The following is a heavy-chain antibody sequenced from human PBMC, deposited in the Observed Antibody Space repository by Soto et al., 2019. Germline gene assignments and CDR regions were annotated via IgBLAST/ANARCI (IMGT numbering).Heavy chain of an antibody. D-gene: IGHD5-18*01. CDR1: GYSFTSYW. V-gene: IGHV5-10-1*01. CDR3: ARLDTAMVTLGYYYGMDV. J-gene: IGHJ6*02. CDR2: IDPSDSYT. Sequence: GESLKISCKGSGYSFTSYWISWVRQMPGKGLEWMGRIDPSDSYTNYSPSFQGHVTISADKSISTAYLQWSSLKASDTAMYYCARLDTAMVTLGYYYGMDVWGQGTTVTAP.